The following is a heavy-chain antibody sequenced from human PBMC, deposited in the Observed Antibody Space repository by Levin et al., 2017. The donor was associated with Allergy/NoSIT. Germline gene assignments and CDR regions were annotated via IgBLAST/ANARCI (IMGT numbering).Heavy chain of an antibody. J-gene: IGHJ6*03. CDR2: INHRGIG. D-gene: IGHD4-17*01. Sequence: PSETLSLTCGVYDGSLTDYYWSWLRQSPGQGLEWLGQINHRGIGSVNPSLKIRVTISVDTSKNQFSLKLSSVTAADTAFYYCARGYAYMDVWGKGSMVTVSS. V-gene: IGHV4-34*01. CDR1: DGSLTDYY. CDR3: ARGYAYMDV.